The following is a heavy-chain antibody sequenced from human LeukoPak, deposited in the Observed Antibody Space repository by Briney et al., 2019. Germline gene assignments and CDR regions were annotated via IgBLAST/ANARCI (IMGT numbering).Heavy chain of an antibody. Sequence: SVKVSCNASGGTFSSYAISWVRHPPEQGLEWKGGIIPIFGTANYAQKFQGRVTITTDESTSTAYMELSSLRSEDTAVYYCAIAALYYYYYYMDVWGKGTTVTVSS. CDR1: GGTFSSYA. CDR3: AIAALYYYYYYMDV. J-gene: IGHJ6*03. V-gene: IGHV1-69*05. CDR2: IIPIFGTA.